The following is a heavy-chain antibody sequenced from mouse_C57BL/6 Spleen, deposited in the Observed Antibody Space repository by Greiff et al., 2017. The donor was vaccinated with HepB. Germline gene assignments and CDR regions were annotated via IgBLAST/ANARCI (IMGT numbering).Heavy chain of an antibody. CDR2: ISDGGSYT. D-gene: IGHD1-3*01. V-gene: IGHV5-4*01. CDR1: GFTFSSYA. Sequence: DVQLVESGGGLVKPGGSLKLSCAASGFTFSSYAMSWVRQTPEKRLEWVATISDGGSYTYYPDNVKGRCTISRDNAKNNLYLQLSHLTSEDTAMYYCAREGGLRRFAYWGQGTLVTVSA. J-gene: IGHJ3*01. CDR3: AREGGLRRFAY.